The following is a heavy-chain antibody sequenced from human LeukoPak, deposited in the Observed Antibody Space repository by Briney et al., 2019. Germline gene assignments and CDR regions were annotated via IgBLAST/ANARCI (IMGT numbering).Heavy chain of an antibody. CDR3: YIYGSGSYSIADY. Sequence: PGGPLRLSCAASGFSFSGYWMHWVRQAPGKGLVWVSRINSDGSSTNYEDSVKGRFTISRDKAKNKLYLQMNSLRAEDTAVYYCYIYGSGSYSIADYWGQGTLVTVSS. V-gene: IGHV3-74*01. D-gene: IGHD3-10*01. CDR1: GFSFSGYW. J-gene: IGHJ4*02. CDR2: INSDGSST.